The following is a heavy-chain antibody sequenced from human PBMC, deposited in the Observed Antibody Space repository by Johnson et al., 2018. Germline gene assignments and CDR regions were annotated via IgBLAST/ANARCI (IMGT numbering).Heavy chain of an antibody. J-gene: IGHJ6*03. V-gene: IGHV3-30-3*01. CDR1: GFTFSSYA. Sequence: VQLVESGGGLVQPGGSLRLSCAASGFTFSSYAMHWVRQAPGKGLEWVAVISYDGSNKYYADSVKGRFTISRDNSKNTLYLQINSLRAEDTAVYYCAKVGAHYYYYIDVWGKGTTVTVSS. D-gene: IGHD3-10*01. CDR3: AKVGAHYYYYIDV. CDR2: ISYDGSNK.